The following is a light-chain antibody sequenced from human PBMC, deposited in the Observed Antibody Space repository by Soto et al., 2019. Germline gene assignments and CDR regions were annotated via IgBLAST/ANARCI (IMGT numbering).Light chain of an antibody. J-gene: IGKJ1*01. CDR3: HQYYSLHWT. Sequence: DIVMTQSPDSLAVSLGERATINCKSSQSVLYSSNNKNHLGWYQQKPGQPPKLLIYWASTRESGVPDRISGSGSVTDFTLTISSLQAEDVAVYYCHQYYSLHWTFGQGTKVEIK. CDR2: WAS. V-gene: IGKV4-1*01. CDR1: QSVLYSSNNKNH.